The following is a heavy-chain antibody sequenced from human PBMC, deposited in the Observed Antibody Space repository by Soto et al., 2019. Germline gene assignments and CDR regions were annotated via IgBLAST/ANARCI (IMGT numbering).Heavy chain of an antibody. D-gene: IGHD2-15*01. CDR3: TNNFV. CDR2: VRSKSNNYAT. V-gene: IGHV3-73*01. Sequence: DVQVVHSGGGLVQPGGSLKLSCAASGFAFNDSAMHWVRQASGKGLEWVARVRSKSNNYATAYPASVKGRFIVSRDDSMGTTSLQMNSLKPEDTAIYYCTNNFVWGQGVLVTVS. CDR1: GFAFNDSA. J-gene: IGHJ4*02.